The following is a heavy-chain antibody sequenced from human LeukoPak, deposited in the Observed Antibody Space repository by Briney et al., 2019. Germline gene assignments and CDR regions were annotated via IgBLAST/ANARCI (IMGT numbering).Heavy chain of an antibody. V-gene: IGHV3-30*02. Sequence: PGGSLRLSCAASGFTFSSYGMHWVRQAPGKGLEWVAFIRYDGSNKYYADSVKGRFTISRDNSKNTLYLQMNSLRAEDTAVYCCARDRVPSSTWWEDYYYGMDVWGQGTTVTVSS. CDR2: IRYDGSNK. CDR3: ARDRVPSSTWWEDYYYGMDV. J-gene: IGHJ6*02. CDR1: GFTFSSYG. D-gene: IGHD1-26*01.